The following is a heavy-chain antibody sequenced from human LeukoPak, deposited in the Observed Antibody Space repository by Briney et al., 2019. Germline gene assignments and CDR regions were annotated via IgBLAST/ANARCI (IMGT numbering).Heavy chain of an antibody. V-gene: IGHV3-23*01. Sequence: GGSLRLSCAASGFTFSNYAMNWVRQAPGKGLEWVSAISGSGGSTYYADSVKGRFTISRDNSKNTLYLQMNSLRAEDTAVYYCAKDGSGIYYDSSGYPYYFDYWGQGTLVTVSS. CDR2: ISGSGGST. D-gene: IGHD3-22*01. CDR3: AKDGSGIYYDSSGYPYYFDY. CDR1: GFTFSNYA. J-gene: IGHJ4*02.